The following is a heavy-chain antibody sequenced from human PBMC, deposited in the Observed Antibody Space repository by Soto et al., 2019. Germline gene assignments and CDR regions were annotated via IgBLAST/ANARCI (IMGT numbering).Heavy chain of an antibody. CDR1: GFTFRSYA. CDR3: AKLSVGGGDYFDY. D-gene: IGHD2-21*01. CDR2: ISGSGGST. V-gene: IGHV3-23*01. Sequence: EVQLLESGGGLVQPGGSLRLSCAASGFTFRSYAMSWVRQAPGKGLEWVSAISGSGGSTYYADSVKVRFTISRDNSKNTLYLQMNSLRAEDTAVYYCAKLSVGGGDYFDYWGQGTLVTVSS. J-gene: IGHJ4*02.